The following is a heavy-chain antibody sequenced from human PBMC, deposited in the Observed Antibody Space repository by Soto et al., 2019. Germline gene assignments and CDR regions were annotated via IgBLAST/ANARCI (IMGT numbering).Heavy chain of an antibody. J-gene: IGHJ6*02. D-gene: IGHD6-19*01. CDR2: INHSGST. V-gene: IGHV4-34*01. CDR1: GGSFSGYY. Sequence: SETLSLTCAGYGGSFSGYYWSWIRQPPGKGLEWIGEINHSGSTNYNPPLKSRVTISVDTSKNQFSLKLSSVTAADTAVYYCARGRGSGWFDYYYGMDVWGQGTTVTVSS. CDR3: ARGRGSGWFDYYYGMDV.